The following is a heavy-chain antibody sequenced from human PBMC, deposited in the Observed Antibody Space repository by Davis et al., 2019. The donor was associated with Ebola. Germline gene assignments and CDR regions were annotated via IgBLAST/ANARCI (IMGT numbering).Heavy chain of an antibody. CDR3: ARETGDGGGMDV. CDR1: GYTFTNYG. J-gene: IGHJ6*04. CDR2: INPHNGNT. Sequence: ASVKVSCKASGYTFTNYGITWVRQAPGQGLEWMGWINPHNGNTNYAQNVQGRVIMTSDTATSTVYMELSSLRSEDTAVYYCARETGDGGGMDVWGKGTTVTVSS. V-gene: IGHV1-18*04. D-gene: IGHD7-27*01.